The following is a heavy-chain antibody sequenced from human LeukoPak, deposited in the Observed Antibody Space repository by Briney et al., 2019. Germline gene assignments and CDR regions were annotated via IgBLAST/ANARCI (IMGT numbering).Heavy chain of an antibody. J-gene: IGHJ4*02. V-gene: IGHV3-15*01. CDR2: IKSKTDGGTT. CDR3: TTAYYCGSGSPDH. D-gene: IGHD3-10*01. Sequence: GGSLRLSCAASGFTFTNACMNWVRQAPGKELEWVGHIKSKTDGGTTTYAAPVKGRFTISRDDSKDTLYLQMNNLKTEDTAVYYCTTAYYCGSGSPDHWGQGTLVTVSS. CDR1: GFTFTNAC.